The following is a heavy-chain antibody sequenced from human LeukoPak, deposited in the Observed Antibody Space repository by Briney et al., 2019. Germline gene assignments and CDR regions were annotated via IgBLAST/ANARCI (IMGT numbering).Heavy chain of an antibody. CDR3: ARDVNRGVFDI. Sequence: GGSLRLSCEASGFTFSNYWMSWVRQAPGKGLEWVANIKGDGSEKDSLDSVKGRFTISRDNPKNSAYLQMNRLRAEDTAVYYCARDVNRGVFDIWGQGTMVTVSS. J-gene: IGHJ3*02. CDR1: GFTFSNYW. CDR2: IKGDGSEK. V-gene: IGHV3-7*03.